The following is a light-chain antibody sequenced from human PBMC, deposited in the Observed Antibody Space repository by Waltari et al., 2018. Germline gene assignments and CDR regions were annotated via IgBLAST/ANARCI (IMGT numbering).Light chain of an antibody. CDR1: GSDIGGYNY. J-gene: IGLJ2*01. V-gene: IGLV2-8*01. Sequence: QSALTQPPSASGSPGQSVTISCTGTGSDIGGYNYVSWYQQHPGKAPQLMLYEVTKRPSGVPDRFSGSKSGNTASMTVSGLQAEDEAYYYCSSYADNKGVFGGGTKLTVL. CDR3: SSYADNKGV. CDR2: EVT.